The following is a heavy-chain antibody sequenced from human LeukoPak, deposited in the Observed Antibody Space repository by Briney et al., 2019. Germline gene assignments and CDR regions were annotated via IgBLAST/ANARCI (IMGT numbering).Heavy chain of an antibody. V-gene: IGHV4-39*01. CDR3: ARTSGSYHYYYYGMDV. CDR1: GGSISSSSYY. Sequence: SETLSLTCTVSGGSISSSSYYWGWIRQPPGKGLEWIGSIYYSGSTYYNPSLKSRVTISVDTSKNQFSLKLSSVTAADTAVYYCARTSGSYHYYYYGMDVWGQGTTVTVSS. D-gene: IGHD1-26*01. CDR2: IYYSGST. J-gene: IGHJ6*02.